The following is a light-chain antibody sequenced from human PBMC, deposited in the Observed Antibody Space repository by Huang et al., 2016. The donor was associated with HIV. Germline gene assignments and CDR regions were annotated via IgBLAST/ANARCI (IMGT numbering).Light chain of an antibody. CDR1: QSVGTN. CDR3: QQYNDFRT. J-gene: IGKJ1*01. CDR2: GAF. V-gene: IGKV3-15*01. Sequence: EIVMTQSPVTLSVSPGERATLSCRASQSVGTNLAWYQQRPGQAPRLLIYGAFTRATGIPARFSGSGSGTEFTLTISSPQSEDFAIYYCQQYNDFRTFGQGTKVETK.